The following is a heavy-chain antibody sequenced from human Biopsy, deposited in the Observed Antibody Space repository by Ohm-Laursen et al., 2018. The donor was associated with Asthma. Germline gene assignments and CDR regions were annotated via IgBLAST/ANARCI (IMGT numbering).Heavy chain of an antibody. CDR3: ARHWDWGSFFNY. Sequence: SETLSLTCTDSGGSMSSSSYCWGWIRQPPGKGLEWMGSISYTGSAHHNPSLKSRVTISVDTSKNHFSLKLSSVTAADTAVYYCARHWDWGSFFNYWGQGTPVTVSS. V-gene: IGHV4-39*01. CDR1: GGSMSSSSYC. CDR2: ISYTGSA. D-gene: IGHD7-27*01. J-gene: IGHJ4*02.